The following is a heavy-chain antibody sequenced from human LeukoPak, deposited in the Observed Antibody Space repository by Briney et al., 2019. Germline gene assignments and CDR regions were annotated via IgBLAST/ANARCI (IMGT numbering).Heavy chain of an antibody. CDR1: GFIFTDHA. D-gene: IGHD5-18*01. V-gene: IGHV3-49*04. J-gene: IGHJ6*02. CDR3: ARGPIHLWLYYGMDV. CDR2: VRSKNYRGTT. Sequence: GGSLRLSCIASGFIFTDHAMSWVRQAPGKGVGWVALVRSKNYRGTTEYTASVRGKFTISREETMSIASLQINSLETPHTAVYFCARGPIHLWLYYGMDVWGQGTTVTVSS.